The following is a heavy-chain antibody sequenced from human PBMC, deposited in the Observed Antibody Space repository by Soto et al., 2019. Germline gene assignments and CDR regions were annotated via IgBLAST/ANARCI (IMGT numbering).Heavy chain of an antibody. CDR1: GYTFTGYY. D-gene: IGHD2-2*01. CDR3: AREYCSSTSCPGAFDP. CDR2: INPNSGGT. Sequence: ASVKVSCKASGYTFTGYYMHWVRQAPGQGLEWMGWINPNSGGTNYAQKFQGWVTMTRDTSISTAYMELSRLRSDDTAVYYCAREYCSSTSCPGAFDPWGQGTLVTVYS. V-gene: IGHV1-2*04. J-gene: IGHJ5*02.